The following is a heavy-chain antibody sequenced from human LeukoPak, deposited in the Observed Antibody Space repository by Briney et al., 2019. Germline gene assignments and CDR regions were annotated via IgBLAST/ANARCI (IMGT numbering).Heavy chain of an antibody. V-gene: IGHV3-66*02. CDR3: ARGAGYVIL. Sequence: PGGSLRLSCAASGFTVSSNYMSWVRQAPWKGLEGVSVIYSGGSTYYADSGKGRFTISRDNYKTTLYLQMSSLRAEDTAVYYCARGAGYVILWGQGTLVTVSS. J-gene: IGHJ4*02. D-gene: IGHD5-12*01. CDR2: IYSGGST. CDR1: GFTVSSNY.